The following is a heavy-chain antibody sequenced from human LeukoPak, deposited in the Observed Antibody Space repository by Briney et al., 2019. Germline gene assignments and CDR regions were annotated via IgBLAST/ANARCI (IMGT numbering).Heavy chain of an antibody. CDR3: ATGPPPRCGYFSSWLF. Sequence: ASVSVTCKVSGYTLSELSWHWVRQAPGKGLEWMGGFDPEDGETIYAQKFQGRVTMTEDTSTDTAYMELSSLRPEDTAVYYCATGPPPRCGYFSSWLFWAQGTLVTVSS. V-gene: IGHV1-24*01. CDR2: FDPEDGET. CDR1: GYTLSELS. D-gene: IGHD3-22*01. J-gene: IGHJ4*02.